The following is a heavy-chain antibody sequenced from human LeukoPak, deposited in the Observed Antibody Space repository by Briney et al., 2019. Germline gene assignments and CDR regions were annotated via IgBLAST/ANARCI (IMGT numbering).Heavy chain of an antibody. D-gene: IGHD6-13*01. CDR1: GYTFNDYY. CDR3: ASPSGSSWYSKYYFVH. J-gene: IGHJ4*02. CDR2: INPNSGAT. V-gene: IGHV1-2*02. Sequence: GASVKVSCKASGYTFNDYYMHWVRQAPGQGLEWMGWINPNSGATNYAQKFQGRVTMTRDTSISTVYMELNRLRSDDTAVYYCASPSGSSWYSKYYFVHWGQGTLVTVSS.